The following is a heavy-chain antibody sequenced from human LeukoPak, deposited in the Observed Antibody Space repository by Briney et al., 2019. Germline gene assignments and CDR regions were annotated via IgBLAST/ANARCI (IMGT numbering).Heavy chain of an antibody. D-gene: IGHD6-13*01. J-gene: IGHJ6*02. Sequence: GGSLRLSCAASGFTFSSYAMSWVRQAPGKGLEWVSAISGSGGSTYYADSVKGRFTISRDNSKNTLYLQMNSLRAEDTAVYYCARETAAVDYYGMDVWGQGTTVTVSS. CDR2: ISGSGGST. CDR3: ARETAAVDYYGMDV. V-gene: IGHV3-23*01. CDR1: GFTFSSYA.